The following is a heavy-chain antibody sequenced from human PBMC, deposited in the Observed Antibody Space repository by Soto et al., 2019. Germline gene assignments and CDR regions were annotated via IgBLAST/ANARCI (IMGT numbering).Heavy chain of an antibody. CDR2: IYPGDSDT. CDR3: ARHSHPFDIVVVPAASGNWFDP. CDR1: GYSFTSYW. Sequence: PGESLKISCKGSGYSFTSYWIGWVRQMPGKGLEWMGIIYPGDSDTRYSPSFQGQVTISADKSISTAYLQWSSLKASDTAMYYCARHSHPFDIVVVPAASGNWFDPWGQGTLVTVSS. V-gene: IGHV5-51*01. D-gene: IGHD2-2*01. J-gene: IGHJ5*02.